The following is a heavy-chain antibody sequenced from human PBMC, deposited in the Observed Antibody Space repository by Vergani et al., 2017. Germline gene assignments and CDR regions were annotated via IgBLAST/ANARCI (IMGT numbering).Heavy chain of an antibody. CDR2: IRSKAYGGTT. V-gene: IGHV3-49*03. Sequence: EVQLVESGGGLVQPGRSLRLSCRTSGFIFGDYAMSWFRQAPGKGLEWVGFIRSKAYGGTTEYAASVKGRFSVSRDDSKSIAYLQMNSLKTEDTAVYYCAKDRGKTTVTYYYFDYWGQGTLVTVSS. CDR1: GFIFGDYA. D-gene: IGHD4-17*01. CDR3: AKDRGKTTVTYYYFDY. J-gene: IGHJ4*02.